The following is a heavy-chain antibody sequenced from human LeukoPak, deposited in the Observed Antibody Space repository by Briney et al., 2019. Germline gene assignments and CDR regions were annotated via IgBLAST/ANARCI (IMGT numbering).Heavy chain of an antibody. CDR1: GFTFSNYW. Sequence: GGSLRLSCAASGFTFSNYWMTWVRQAPGKGLEWVANIKRDGSEKYYADSVKGRFTISRDNAKNSLYLQMTNLRAEDTAVYYCARDSNDNYVYWGQGTLVTVSS. CDR3: ARDSNDNYVY. J-gene: IGHJ4*02. V-gene: IGHV3-7*01. CDR2: IKRDGSEK. D-gene: IGHD2-8*01.